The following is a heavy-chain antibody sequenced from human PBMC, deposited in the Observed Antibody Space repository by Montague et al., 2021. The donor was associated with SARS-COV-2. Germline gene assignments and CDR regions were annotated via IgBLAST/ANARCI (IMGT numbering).Heavy chain of an antibody. Sequence: CAISGDSVSSHSGAWNWIRLSPSRGLEWLGRTYYRSKWYNDYAVSVKSRVIINPDTSNNRISLQLNSVTPEDTAVYYCARAYCGGDCYFYWYFDLWGRGTLVTVSS. V-gene: IGHV6-1*01. CDR3: ARAYCGGDCYFYWYFDL. CDR2: TYYRSKWYN. J-gene: IGHJ2*01. D-gene: IGHD2-21*02. CDR1: GDSVSSHSGA.